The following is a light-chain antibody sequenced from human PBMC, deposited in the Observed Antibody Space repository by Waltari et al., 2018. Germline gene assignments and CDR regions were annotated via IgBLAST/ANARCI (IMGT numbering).Light chain of an antibody. V-gene: IGKV1-NL1*01. Sequence: DIQITQSPSSLSASVGHRVTITCRASQDIRNSLAWYQQKPGAAPKLLLYAASRLLSGVPSRFSGSGSGTDYTLTISSLQPEDFATYYCQQYYSTPYTFGQGTKLEI. CDR1: QDIRNS. CDR2: AAS. J-gene: IGKJ2*01. CDR3: QQYYSTPYT.